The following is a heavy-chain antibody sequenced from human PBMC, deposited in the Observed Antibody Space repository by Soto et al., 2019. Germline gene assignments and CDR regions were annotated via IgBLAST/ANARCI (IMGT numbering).Heavy chain of an antibody. CDR3: VRVSGGPATFDY. CDR1: GFTFSSYS. V-gene: IGHV3-21*01. J-gene: IGHJ4*02. CDR2: ISHSSEYI. D-gene: IGHD1-20*01. Sequence: VQLVESGGGLVKPGGSLRLSCEASGFTFSSYSMYWVRQAPGKGLEWVSSISHSSEYIYYADSVKGRFTISRDNPRNTVQLQMNSLRAGDTAVYFCVRVSGGPATFDYWGQGTLVTVSS.